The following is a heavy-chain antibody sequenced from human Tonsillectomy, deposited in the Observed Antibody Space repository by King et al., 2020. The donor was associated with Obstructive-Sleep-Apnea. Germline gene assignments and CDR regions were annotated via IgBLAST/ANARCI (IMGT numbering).Heavy chain of an antibody. J-gene: IGHJ6*02. D-gene: IGHD5-18*01. CDR3: AKDQTAGMGNGGMDV. CDR1: GFTFSSYG. V-gene: IGHV3-30*18. Sequence: VQLVESGGGVVQPGRSLRLSCAASGFTFSSYGMHWVRQAPGKGLEWVAVISYDGSNKYYADSVKGRFTISRDNSKNTLYLQMNSLRAEDTAVYYCAKDQTAGMGNGGMDVWGQGTTVTVSS. CDR2: ISYDGSNK.